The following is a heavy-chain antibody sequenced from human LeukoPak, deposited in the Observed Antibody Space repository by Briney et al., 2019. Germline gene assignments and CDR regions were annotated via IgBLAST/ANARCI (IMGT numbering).Heavy chain of an antibody. CDR2: IYHSGST. D-gene: IGHD6-13*01. V-gene: IGHV4-4*02. J-gene: IGHJ5*02. CDR1: GGSISSSNW. Sequence: PSETLSLTCAVSGGSISSSNWWSWVRQPPGKGLEWIGEIYHSGSTNYNPSLKSRVTISVDKSKNQFSLKLSSVTAADTAVYYCARDKEVGVRVRSAAGTLRGMSYNWFDPWGQGTLVTVSS. CDR3: ARDKEVGVRVRSAAGTLRGMSYNWFDP.